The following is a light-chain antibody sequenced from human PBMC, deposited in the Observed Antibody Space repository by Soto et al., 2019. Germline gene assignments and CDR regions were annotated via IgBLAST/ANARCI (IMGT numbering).Light chain of an antibody. J-gene: IGKJ1*01. CDR3: QQSYSTPRT. CDR2: AAS. CDR1: QSISSY. Sequence: DIQMTQSPSSLSASVGDSVSITYRASQSISSYLHWYQQKPGKAPKLLVYAASSLQSGVPSRFSGSGSGTDFTLTISSLQPEDFATYYCQQSYSTPRTFGQGTKVEIK. V-gene: IGKV1-39*01.